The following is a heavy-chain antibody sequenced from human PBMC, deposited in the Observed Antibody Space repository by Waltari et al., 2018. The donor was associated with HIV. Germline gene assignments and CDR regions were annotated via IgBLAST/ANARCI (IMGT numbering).Heavy chain of an antibody. CDR3: AREWGTLMVAWFDP. D-gene: IGHD3-10*01. CDR2: MFHNGST. CDR1: GYSISSGYF. J-gene: IGHJ5*02. Sequence: QVQLQESGPGLVKPSETLSLTCAVSGYSISSGYFWGWNRQPPGKALEWIGSMFHNGSTYYNPSLKSRVTISVDTSKNQFSLKLSSVTSADTAIYYCAREWGTLMVAWFDPWGQGTL. V-gene: IGHV4-38-2*02.